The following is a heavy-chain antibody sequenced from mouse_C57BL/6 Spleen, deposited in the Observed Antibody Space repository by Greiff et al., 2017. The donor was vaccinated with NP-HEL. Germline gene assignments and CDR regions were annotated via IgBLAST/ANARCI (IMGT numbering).Heavy chain of an antibody. J-gene: IGHJ2*01. CDR3: ATYSNYEGYFDY. V-gene: IGHV1-55*01. Sequence: VQLQQPGAELVKPGASVKMSCKASGYTFTSYWITWVKQRPGQGLEWIGDIYPGSGSTNYNEKFKSKATLTVDTSSSTAYMQLSSLTSEDSAVYYCATYSNYEGYFDYWGQGTTLTVSS. D-gene: IGHD2-5*01. CDR2: IYPGSGST. CDR1: GYTFTSYW.